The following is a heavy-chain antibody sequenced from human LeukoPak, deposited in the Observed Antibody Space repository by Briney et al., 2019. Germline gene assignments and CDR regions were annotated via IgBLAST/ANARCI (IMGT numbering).Heavy chain of an antibody. CDR3: ARGSDYGDYLAAVY. V-gene: IGHV1-2*02. D-gene: IGHD4-17*01. CDR1: GYTFTGYY. Sequence: ASVKVSCKASGYTFTGYYMHWVRQAPGQGLEWMGWINPNSGDTKYAQKFQGGVTMHRDTSISTAYMELSKLTSDDTAVYYCARGSDYGDYLAAVYWGQGTLVTVSS. J-gene: IGHJ4*02. CDR2: INPNSGDT.